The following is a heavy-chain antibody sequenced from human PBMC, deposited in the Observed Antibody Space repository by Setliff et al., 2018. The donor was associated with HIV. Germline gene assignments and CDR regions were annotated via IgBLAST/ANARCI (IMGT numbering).Heavy chain of an antibody. Sequence: SETLSLTCGVYGESLSGYSWNWIRQPAGKGLEWIGRIYTSGSTNYNPSLKSRVTISVDTSKNQFSLKVSSVTAADTAIYYCARAPVVSTMYYLGHWGQGTLVTVSS. D-gene: IGHD5-12*01. J-gene: IGHJ4*02. CDR2: IYTSGST. V-gene: IGHV4-59*10. CDR1: GESLSGYS. CDR3: ARAPVVSTMYYLGH.